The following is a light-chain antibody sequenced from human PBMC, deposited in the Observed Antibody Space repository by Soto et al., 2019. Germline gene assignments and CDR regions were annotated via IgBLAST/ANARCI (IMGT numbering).Light chain of an antibody. V-gene: IGLV2-14*03. J-gene: IGLJ1*01. Sequence: QSALTQPASVSGSPGQSIAISCTGYSTEVGGYDYVSWYQQHPGEAPKLIIYDVYNRPSGVSHRFSGSKSGDTASLTISGLQAEDEANYFCTSYTSSTPFYVFGTGTKVTVL. CDR3: TSYTSSTPFYV. CDR2: DVY. CDR1: STEVGGYDY.